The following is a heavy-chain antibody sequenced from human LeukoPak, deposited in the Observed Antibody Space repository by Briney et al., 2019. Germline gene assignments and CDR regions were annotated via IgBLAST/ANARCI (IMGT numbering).Heavy chain of an antibody. CDR2: IKKDGSEK. CDR3: ARDAGSGSLFDY. V-gene: IGHV3-7*05. D-gene: IGHD3-10*01. Sequence: GGSLRLSCAASGFTFSTYWMSWVRQAPGKGLEWVANIKKDGSEKYNVDSVKGRFIISRDNAKNSLYLQMNSLRAEDTAMYYCARDAGSGSLFDYWGQGTLVTVSS. CDR1: GFTFSTYW. J-gene: IGHJ4*02.